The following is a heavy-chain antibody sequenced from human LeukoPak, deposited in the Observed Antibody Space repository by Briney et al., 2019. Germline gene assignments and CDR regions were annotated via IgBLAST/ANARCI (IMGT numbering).Heavy chain of an antibody. CDR2: VFYTGET. J-gene: IGHJ4*02. Sequence: SETLSLTCAVYGGSFSGYYWSWFRQPPGKGLEWIGYVFYTGETDYNRSLRSRGTISVDASKNQVSLRLTSVTAADTAVYYCARHAAGVQLWFEFWGQGTQVTVSS. CDR3: ARHAAGVQLWFEF. D-gene: IGHD2-21*01. CDR1: GGSFSGYY. V-gene: IGHV4-59*08.